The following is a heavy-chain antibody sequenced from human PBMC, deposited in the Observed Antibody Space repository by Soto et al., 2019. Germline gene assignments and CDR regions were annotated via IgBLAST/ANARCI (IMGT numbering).Heavy chain of an antibody. CDR1: GYTFTSYA. D-gene: IGHD2-2*01. CDR3: PRRTFQHCSSRSCYYFDY. V-gene: IGHV1-3*01. J-gene: IGHJ4*02. Sequence: ASVKVSCKASGYTFTSYAMHWVRQAPGQRLEGMGWINAGNGNTKYSQKFQGRFTITRDTSASTAYMELSSLTSEDTDVYYCPRRTFQHCSSRSCYYFDYWGQGTLVTVPS. CDR2: INAGNGNT.